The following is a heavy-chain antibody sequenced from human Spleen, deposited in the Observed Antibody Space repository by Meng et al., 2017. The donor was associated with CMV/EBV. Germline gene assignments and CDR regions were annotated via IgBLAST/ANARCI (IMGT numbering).Heavy chain of an antibody. CDR1: GGSFSGYY. CDR2: INHSGST. J-gene: IGHJ4*02. Sequence: QAQLKQWGAGLLKPSETLSLTCAGYGGSFSGYYWSWIRQPPGKGLEWIGEINHSGSTNYNPSLKSRVTISVDTSKNQFSLKLSSVTAADTAVYYCARGVGALRYWGQGTLVTVSS. V-gene: IGHV4-34*01. D-gene: IGHD3-3*01. CDR3: ARGVGALRY.